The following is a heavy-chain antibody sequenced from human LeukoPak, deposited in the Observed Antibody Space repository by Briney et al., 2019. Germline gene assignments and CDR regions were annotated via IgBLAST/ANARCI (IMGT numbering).Heavy chain of an antibody. D-gene: IGHD3-3*01. J-gene: IGHJ4*02. V-gene: IGHV1-69*13. CDR2: IIPIFGTA. CDR3: ARATIFGVVIFDY. Sequence: SMKVSCKASGGTFSSYAISWVRQAPGQGLEWMGGIIPIFGTANYAQKFQGRVTITADESTSTAYMELSSLRSEDTAVYYCARATIFGVVIFDYWGQGTLVTVSS. CDR1: GGTFSSYA.